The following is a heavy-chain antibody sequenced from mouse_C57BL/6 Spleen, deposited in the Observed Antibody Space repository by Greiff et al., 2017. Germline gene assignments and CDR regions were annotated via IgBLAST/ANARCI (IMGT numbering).Heavy chain of an antibody. CDR3: ARDGYYGYYAMDY. CDR1: GFTFSDYY. CDR2: INYDGSST. Sequence: DVKLVESEGGLVQPGSSMKLSCTASGFTFSDYYMAWVRQVPEKGLEWVANINYDGSSTYYLDSLKSRFIISRDNAKNILYLQMSSLKSEDTATYYCARDGYYGYYAMDYWGQGTSVTVYS. J-gene: IGHJ4*01. V-gene: IGHV5-16*01. D-gene: IGHD1-1*02.